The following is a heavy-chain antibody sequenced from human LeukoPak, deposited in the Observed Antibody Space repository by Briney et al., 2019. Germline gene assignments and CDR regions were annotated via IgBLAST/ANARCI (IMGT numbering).Heavy chain of an antibody. J-gene: IGHJ3*02. V-gene: IGHV3-23*01. Sequence: GGSLRLSCAASGFTFSSYAMSWVRQAPGKGLEWVSAISGSGGGTYYADSVKGRFTISRDNSKNTLYLQMNSLRAEDTAVYYCVREGPRGLAFDIWGQGTRVTVSS. CDR1: GFTFSSYA. CDR3: VREGPRGLAFDI. CDR2: ISGSGGGT.